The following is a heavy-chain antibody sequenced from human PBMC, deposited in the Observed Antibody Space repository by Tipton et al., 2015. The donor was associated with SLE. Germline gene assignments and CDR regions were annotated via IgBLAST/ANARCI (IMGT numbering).Heavy chain of an antibody. D-gene: IGHD6-13*01. CDR3: ARGSSSWSIFDF. CDR1: GGSISSSSYY. J-gene: IGHJ4*02. V-gene: IGHV4-39*07. Sequence: TLSLTCTVSGGSISSSSYYWAWIRQPPGKGLEWIGDIYYRGTTYYNPSLKSPVTISVDMSKNQFSLKLHSVTAADTAVYYCARGSSSWSIFDFWGQGTLVAVSS. CDR2: IYYRGTT.